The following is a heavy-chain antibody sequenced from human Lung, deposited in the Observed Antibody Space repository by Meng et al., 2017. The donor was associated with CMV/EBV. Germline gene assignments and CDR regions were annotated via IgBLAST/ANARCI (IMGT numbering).Heavy chain of an antibody. D-gene: IGHD1-1*01. Sequence: GGSXRLSCAASGFTFNSYAMNWVRQAPGKGLEWVSYISETSSYIYYADAVKGRFTITRDNANKSLYLQMSSLKAEDTALYFCGEDWKYSWGQGTLVTVSS. J-gene: IGHJ4*02. CDR1: GFTFNSYA. CDR2: ISETSSYI. CDR3: GEDWKYS. V-gene: IGHV3-21*01.